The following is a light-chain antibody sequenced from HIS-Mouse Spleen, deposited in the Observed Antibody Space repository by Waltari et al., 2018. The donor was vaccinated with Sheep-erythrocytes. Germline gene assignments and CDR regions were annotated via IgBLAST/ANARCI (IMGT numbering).Light chain of an antibody. J-gene: IGKJ2*01. CDR3: QQRSNWYT. CDR1: QSVSSY. CDR2: DAS. Sequence: EIVLTQSPATLSLSPGERATLSCRASQSVSSYLAWYQQKPGHDPRRLIYDASNRATGVPARFIGSGSWTDFTLTISSLEPEDFAVYYCQQRSNWYTFGQGTKLEIK. V-gene: IGKV3-11*01.